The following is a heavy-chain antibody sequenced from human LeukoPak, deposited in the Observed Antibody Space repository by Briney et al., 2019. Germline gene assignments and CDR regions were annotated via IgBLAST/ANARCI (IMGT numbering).Heavy chain of an antibody. V-gene: IGHV3-48*01. CDR2: ISSSSSTI. CDR1: GFTFSSYS. CDR3: ARDAIAAAVNY. J-gene: IGHJ4*02. D-gene: IGHD6-13*01. Sequence: PGGSLRLSCAASGFTFSSYSMNWVRQAPGKGLEWVSYISSSSSTIYYADSVKGRFTISRDNAKNSLYLQMNSLRAEDTAVYYCARDAIAAAVNYWGQGTLVTVSS.